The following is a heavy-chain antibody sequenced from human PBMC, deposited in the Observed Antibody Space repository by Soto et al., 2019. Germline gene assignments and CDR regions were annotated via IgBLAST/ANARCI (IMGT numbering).Heavy chain of an antibody. CDR3: ASGYSSSWYRISSGYYGMDV. D-gene: IGHD6-13*01. CDR1: GYTFTGYG. Sequence: ASVKVSCKASGYTFTGYGISWVRQAPGQGLEWMGWISAYNGNTNYAQKLQGRVTMTTDTSTSTAYMELRSLRSDDTAVYYCASGYSSSWYRISSGYYGMDVWGQGTTVTVSS. J-gene: IGHJ6*02. V-gene: IGHV1-18*01. CDR2: ISAYNGNT.